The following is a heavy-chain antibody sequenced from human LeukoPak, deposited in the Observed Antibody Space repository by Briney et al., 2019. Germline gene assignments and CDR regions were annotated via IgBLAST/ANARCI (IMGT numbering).Heavy chain of an antibody. CDR2: ISTSSSTI. Sequence: GGSLRLSCAASGFTFSSYAMSWVRQAPGKGLEWLSYISTSSSTIYYADSVKGRFTISRDNAKNSLYLQMNSLRAEDTAVYYCARDGTDNFYYGMDVWGQGTTVTVSS. CDR3: ARDGTDNFYYGMDV. CDR1: GFTFSSYA. D-gene: IGHD6-13*01. J-gene: IGHJ6*02. V-gene: IGHV3-48*04.